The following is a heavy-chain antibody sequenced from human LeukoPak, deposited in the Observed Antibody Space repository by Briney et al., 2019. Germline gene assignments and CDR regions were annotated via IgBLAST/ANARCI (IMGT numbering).Heavy chain of an antibody. V-gene: IGHV4-34*01. CDR3: ARRAGGWSIMITYVDY. CDR2: INHSGST. CDR1: GGSFSGYY. J-gene: IGHJ4*02. Sequence: SETLSLTCAVYGGSFSGYYWSWIRQPPGKGLEWIGEINHSGSTNYNPSLKSRVTISVDTSKNQFSLKLSSVTAADTAVYYCARRAGGWSIMITYVDYWGQGTLVTVSS. D-gene: IGHD3-16*01.